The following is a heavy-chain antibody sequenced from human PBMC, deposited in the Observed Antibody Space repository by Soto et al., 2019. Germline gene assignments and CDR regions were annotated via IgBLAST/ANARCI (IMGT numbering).Heavy chain of an antibody. V-gene: IGHV3-48*01. CDR3: ARDRRIAAADDFYLDS. CDR2: ISSGTNNI. D-gene: IGHD6-13*01. Sequence: EVQLVESGGGLVQPGGSLRLSCAASGFTFSAYSMNWVRQAPGKGLEWVSYISSGTNNIYYADSVQGRFTISRDNAKNTLYLQMDGLNAGDTAVYYCARDRRIAAADDFYLDSWGQGTLVTVSS. CDR1: GFTFSAYS. J-gene: IGHJ4*02.